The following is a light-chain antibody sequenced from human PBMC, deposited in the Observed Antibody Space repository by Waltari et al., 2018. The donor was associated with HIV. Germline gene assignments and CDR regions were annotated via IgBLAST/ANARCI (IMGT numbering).Light chain of an antibody. V-gene: IGKV1-39*01. J-gene: IGKJ4*01. CDR2: TAS. CDR1: QSIVSY. Sequence: DIQMTQSPPSLSASVGDRVTITCRASQSIVSYLNWYQQKPGKAPNLLIYTASSLQSGVPSRFSGSGSGTDFTLTISSLQPEDFATYYCQQSYSTPTFGGGTKVEIK. CDR3: QQSYSTPT.